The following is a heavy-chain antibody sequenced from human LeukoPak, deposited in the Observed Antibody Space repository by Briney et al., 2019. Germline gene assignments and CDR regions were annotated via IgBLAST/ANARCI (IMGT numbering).Heavy chain of an antibody. CDR1: GFTFDDYV. Sequence: GGSLRLSCAASGFTFDDYVMHWVRQAPGKGLEWVSGISWNSGSIGYADSVKGRFTISRDNSKNTLYLQMNSLRAEDTAVYYCAKGEDILTGSPTSYWGQGTLVTVSS. D-gene: IGHD3-9*01. V-gene: IGHV3-9*01. CDR2: ISWNSGSI. CDR3: AKGEDILTGSPTSY. J-gene: IGHJ4*02.